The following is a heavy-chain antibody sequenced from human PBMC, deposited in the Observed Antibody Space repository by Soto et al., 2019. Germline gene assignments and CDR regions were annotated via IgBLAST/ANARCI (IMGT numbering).Heavy chain of an antibody. CDR1: GYTFIGYY. J-gene: IGHJ5*02. CDR3: GRDGVGATPLGWFDP. D-gene: IGHD1-26*01. CDR2: INPRSGDT. Sequence: QVQLVQSGAEVKKPGASVKVSCKASGYTFIGYYIHWVRQAPGQGLEWMGRINPRSGDTTYAQKFQGRLTMTRDTSSSTAYMELSSLSSDDTAVYYCGRDGVGATPLGWFDPWGQGSLVTVSS. V-gene: IGHV1-2*06.